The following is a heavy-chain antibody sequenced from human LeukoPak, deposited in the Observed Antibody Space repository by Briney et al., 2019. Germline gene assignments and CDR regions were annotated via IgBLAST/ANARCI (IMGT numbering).Heavy chain of an antibody. CDR3: AKGTTYYDILTGYGYPYYFDY. D-gene: IGHD3-9*01. Sequence: GGSLRLSCAASGFAFSKYAMSWVRQAPGKGLEWVSAISGSGGSKYYADSVKGRFTISKDNSKNTLYVQMNSLRAEDTATYYCAKGTTYYDILTGYGYPYYFDYWGQGTLVTVSS. CDR2: ISGSGGSK. CDR1: GFAFSKYA. V-gene: IGHV3-23*01. J-gene: IGHJ4*02.